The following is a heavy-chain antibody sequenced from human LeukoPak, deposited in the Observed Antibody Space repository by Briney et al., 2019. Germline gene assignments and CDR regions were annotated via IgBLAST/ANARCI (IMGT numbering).Heavy chain of an antibody. Sequence: ASVKVSCKLSGDTLSDLSIHWVRQAPGKGLEWMGGFDPEDGETVYAQKFQGRVTVTEDTSTDTAYMEVTNLRSDDTAVYYCAMGADRSSWYLSDYWGQGALVTVSS. CDR1: GDTLSDLS. V-gene: IGHV1-24*01. CDR3: AMGADRSSWYLSDY. D-gene: IGHD6-13*01. J-gene: IGHJ4*02. CDR2: FDPEDGET.